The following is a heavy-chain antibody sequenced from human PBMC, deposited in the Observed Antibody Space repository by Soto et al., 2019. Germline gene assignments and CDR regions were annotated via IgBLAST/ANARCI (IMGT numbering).Heavy chain of an antibody. Sequence: GWSLRLSCVGSNFSFMNSAMNWVRQAAGKGLEWVATVSSSGAGLYYSDFVKGRFTISRENSRNTMYLQMNGLRVEDTALYYCAKGSEHNAWTGGAFDIWGQGTMGTGSS. CDR3: AKGSEHNAWTGGAFDI. V-gene: IGHV3-23*01. CDR2: VSSSGAGL. J-gene: IGHJ3*02. CDR1: NFSFMNSA. D-gene: IGHD1-1*01.